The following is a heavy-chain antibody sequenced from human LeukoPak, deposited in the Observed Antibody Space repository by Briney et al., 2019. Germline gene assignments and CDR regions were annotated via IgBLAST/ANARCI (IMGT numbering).Heavy chain of an antibody. CDR2: ISTSGSSI. V-gene: IGHV3-48*03. CDR1: GFTFSTYE. J-gene: IGHJ6*03. CDR3: ARDATTELGTVYMDV. Sequence: GGSLRLSFASSGFTFSTYEINWVRQAPGKGLEWLSHISTSGSSIHYADAVKGRFTISRDNAKNSLYLQMNSLRVEDTAVYYCARDATTELGTVYMDVWGKGTTVTISS. D-gene: IGHD4-17*01.